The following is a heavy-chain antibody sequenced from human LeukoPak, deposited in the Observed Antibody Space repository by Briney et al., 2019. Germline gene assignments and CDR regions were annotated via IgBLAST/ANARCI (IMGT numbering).Heavy chain of an antibody. CDR3: ARHFHDSSGYYDHY. CDR2: IHYSGST. Sequence: SETLSLTCTVSGGSISSYYWGWIRQPPGKGLEWIGNIHYSGSTNYNPSLESRVTISIDTSKNQCSLNLSALTAANTAVFYCARHFHDSSGYYDHYWGQGTLVTVSS. V-gene: IGHV4-59*08. CDR1: GGSISSYY. D-gene: IGHD3-22*01. J-gene: IGHJ4*02.